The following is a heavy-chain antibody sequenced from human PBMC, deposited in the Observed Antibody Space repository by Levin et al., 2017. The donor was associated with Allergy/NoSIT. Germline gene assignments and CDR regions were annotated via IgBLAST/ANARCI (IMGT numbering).Heavy chain of an antibody. CDR1: GFTFSSYA. CDR2: ISYDGSNK. J-gene: IGHJ6*02. D-gene: IGHD3-3*01. CDR3: ARGLRWNHGMDV. Sequence: PGGSLRLSCAASGFTFSSYAMHWVRQAPGKGLEWVAVISYDGSNKYYADSVKGRFTISRDNSKNTLYLQMNSLRAEDTAVYYCARGLRWNHGMDVWGQGTTVTVSS. V-gene: IGHV3-30*04.